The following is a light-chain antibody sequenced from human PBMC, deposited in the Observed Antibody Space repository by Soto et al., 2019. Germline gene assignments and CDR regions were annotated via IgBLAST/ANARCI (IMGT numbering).Light chain of an antibody. Sequence: EIVMTQSPATLSVSPGERATLSCRASQSVSSNLAWYQQKPGQAPRLLIYGASTRATGIPARFSGSGSGTEFTLTISNLQSEDFAVYYCQQYNNWTPITFGQGTRLEIK. CDR2: GAS. CDR3: QQYNNWTPIT. J-gene: IGKJ5*01. V-gene: IGKV3-15*01. CDR1: QSVSSN.